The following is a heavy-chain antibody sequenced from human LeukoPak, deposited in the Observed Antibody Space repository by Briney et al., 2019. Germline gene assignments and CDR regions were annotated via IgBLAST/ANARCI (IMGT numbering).Heavy chain of an antibody. CDR2: INPNSGGT. J-gene: IGHJ4*02. CDR1: GYTFTGYY. Sequence: ASVKVSCKASGYTFTGYYMHWVRQAPGQGLEWMGWINPNSGGTNYAQKFQGRVTMTRDTSISTAYMELSRLRSDDTAVYYCAREEETYYYDSSGYYYFDYWGQGTLVTVSS. CDR3: AREEETYYYDSSGYYYFDY. D-gene: IGHD3-22*01. V-gene: IGHV1-2*02.